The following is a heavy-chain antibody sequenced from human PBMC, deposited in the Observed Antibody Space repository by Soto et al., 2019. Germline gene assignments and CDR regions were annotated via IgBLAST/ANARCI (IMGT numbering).Heavy chain of an antibody. J-gene: IGHJ6*02. V-gene: IGHV4-39*01. CDR3: ARGLVGYCSGGSCYGYYYYGMDV. CDR1: GGSISSSSYY. Sequence: QLQLQESGPGLVKPSETLSLTCTVSGGSISSSSYYWGWIRQPPGKGLEWIGSIYYSGSTYYNPSLKSRVTISVDTSQNQFSLKLSSVTAADTAVYYCARGLVGYCSGGSCYGYYYYGMDVWGQGTTVTVSS. CDR2: IYYSGST. D-gene: IGHD2-15*01.